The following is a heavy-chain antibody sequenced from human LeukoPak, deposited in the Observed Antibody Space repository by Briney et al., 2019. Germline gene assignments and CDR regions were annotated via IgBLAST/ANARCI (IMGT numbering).Heavy chain of an antibody. CDR1: GFTVSSNY. D-gene: IGHD7-27*01. J-gene: IGHJ3*02. Sequence: GRSLRLSCAASGFTVSSNYMSWVRQAPGKGLEWVSVIYSGGSTYYADSVKGRFTISRDNSKNTLYLQMNSLRAEDTAVYYCASLYHPLGAFDIWGQGTMVTVSS. CDR3: ASLYHPLGAFDI. CDR2: IYSGGST. V-gene: IGHV3-53*01.